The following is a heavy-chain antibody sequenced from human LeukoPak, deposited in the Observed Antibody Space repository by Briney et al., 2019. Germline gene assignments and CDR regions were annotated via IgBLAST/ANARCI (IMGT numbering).Heavy chain of an antibody. CDR2: ITRSRGYI. J-gene: IGHJ4*02. V-gene: IGHV3-21*01. Sequence: PGGSLRLSYAASGFTLSSYSMNWVRQAPGKGLEWVSSITRSRGYIYYADSVKGRFTISRDNAKNSLSLQMSSLRAEDTAVYYCARDGTWDTAIDYWGQGTLVTVSS. CDR1: GFTLSSYS. CDR3: ARDGTWDTAIDY. D-gene: IGHD5-18*01.